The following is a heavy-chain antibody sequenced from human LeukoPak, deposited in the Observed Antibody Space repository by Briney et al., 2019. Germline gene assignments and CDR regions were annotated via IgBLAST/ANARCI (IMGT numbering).Heavy chain of an antibody. V-gene: IGHV4-34*01. J-gene: IGHJ4*02. D-gene: IGHD6-19*01. CDR1: GVSFSGYY. CDR3: ARVGVAGTGY. CDR2: INHSGST. Sequence: SETLSLTCAVYGVSFSGYYWSWIRQPPGKGLEWIGEINHSGSTNYNPSLKSRVTISVDTSKNQFSLKLSSVTAADTAVYYCARVGVAGTGYWGQGTLVTVSS.